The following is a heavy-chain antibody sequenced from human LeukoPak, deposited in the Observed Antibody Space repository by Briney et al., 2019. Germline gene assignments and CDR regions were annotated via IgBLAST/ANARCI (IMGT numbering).Heavy chain of an antibody. V-gene: IGHV3-49*04. CDR2: IRSKAYGGTK. CDR1: GFTFGDYA. CDR3: TRDSSLDDILTGYSETYYYYYMDV. D-gene: IGHD3-9*01. J-gene: IGHJ6*03. Sequence: GGSLRLSCTASGFTFGDYAMSWVRQAPGKGLEWVGFIRSKAYGGTKEYAASVKGRFTISRDDSKSIAYLQMNSLKTEDTAVYYCTRDSSLDDILTGYSETYYYYYMDVWGKGTTVTISS.